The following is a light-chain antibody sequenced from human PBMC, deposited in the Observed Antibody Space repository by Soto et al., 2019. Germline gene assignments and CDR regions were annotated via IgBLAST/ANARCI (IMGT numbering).Light chain of an antibody. Sequence: DIQMTQSPSTLSASVGDRVTITCRASQSISTWLAWYQQKPGKAPNLLIYKASNLESGVPSRFSGGGSGTEFTLTISGLQRDDFATYYCQQYETYYTFGQGTKLEIK. J-gene: IGKJ2*01. CDR2: KAS. V-gene: IGKV1-5*03. CDR1: QSISTW. CDR3: QQYETYYT.